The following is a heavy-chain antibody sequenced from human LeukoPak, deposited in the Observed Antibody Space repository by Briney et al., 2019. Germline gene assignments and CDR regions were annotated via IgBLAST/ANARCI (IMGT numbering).Heavy chain of an antibody. CDR3: AAQYDFWSGPPAH. Sequence: SVKVSCKASGGTFSSYAISWVRQAPGQGLEWMGGIIPIFGTANYAQKFQGRVTITADESTSTAYMELSSLRSEDTAVYYCAAQYDFWSGPPAHRGQGTLVTVSS. J-gene: IGHJ4*02. V-gene: IGHV1-69*13. CDR2: IIPIFGTA. CDR1: GGTFSSYA. D-gene: IGHD3-3*01.